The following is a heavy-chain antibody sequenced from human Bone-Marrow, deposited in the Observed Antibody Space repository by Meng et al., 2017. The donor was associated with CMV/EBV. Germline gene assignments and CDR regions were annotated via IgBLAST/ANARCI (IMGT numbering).Heavy chain of an antibody. CDR3: ARDTPSWDDFWSGYGYFGMDV. V-gene: IGHV3-21*01. J-gene: IGHJ6*02. CDR1: GFTFSSYS. D-gene: IGHD3-3*01. CDR2: ISSSSSYI. Sequence: GESLKISCAASGFTFSSYSMNWVRQASGKGLEWVSSISSSSSYIYYADSVKGRFTISRDNAKNSLYLQMNSLRAEDTAVYYCARDTPSWDDFWSGYGYFGMDVWGQGTTVTVSS.